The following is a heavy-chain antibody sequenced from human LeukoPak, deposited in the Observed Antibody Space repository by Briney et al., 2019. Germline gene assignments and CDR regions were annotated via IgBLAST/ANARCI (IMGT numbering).Heavy chain of an antibody. CDR1: GFTFTNYA. CDR3: AKGASFLVAAATSFFDY. D-gene: IGHD1-26*01. Sequence: PGGSLRLSCAASGFTFTNYAMSWVRQAPGKGLEWVSAVSGSNDNTYYADSVKGRFTISRDNSKNTLYLQMNSLRAEDTAVYHCAKGASFLVAAATSFFDYWGQGTLVTVS. V-gene: IGHV3-23*01. CDR2: VSGSNDNT. J-gene: IGHJ4*01.